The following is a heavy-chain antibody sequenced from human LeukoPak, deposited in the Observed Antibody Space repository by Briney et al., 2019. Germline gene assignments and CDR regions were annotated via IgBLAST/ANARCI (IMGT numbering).Heavy chain of an antibody. Sequence: GRSLRLSCAASGFTFTSYSMNWVRQAPGKGLEWVSYISSGGSTIYYADSVRGRFTISRDTAKNSLYLEMHSLRDEDTAMYYCVRGDQEASEPAFDYWGQGTLVTVSS. CDR2: ISSGGSTI. CDR3: VRGDQEASEPAFDY. V-gene: IGHV3-48*02. CDR1: GFTFTSYS. D-gene: IGHD1-14*01. J-gene: IGHJ4*02.